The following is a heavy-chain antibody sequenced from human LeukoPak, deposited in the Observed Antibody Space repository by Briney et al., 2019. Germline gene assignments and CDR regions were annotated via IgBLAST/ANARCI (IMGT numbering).Heavy chain of an antibody. D-gene: IGHD3-22*01. V-gene: IGHV3-21*01. J-gene: IGHJ4*02. Sequence: GGSLRLSCAASGFTFSSYSMNWVRQAPGKGLEWVSSISSSSSYIYYADSVKGRFTISRDNAKNSLYLQMNSLRAEDTAVYYCASSDPDSYDSSGYYEDYWGQGTLVTVSS. CDR1: GFTFSSYS. CDR2: ISSSSSYI. CDR3: ASSDPDSYDSSGYYEDY.